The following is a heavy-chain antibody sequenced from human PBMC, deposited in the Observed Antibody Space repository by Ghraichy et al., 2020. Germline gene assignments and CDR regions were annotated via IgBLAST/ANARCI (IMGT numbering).Heavy chain of an antibody. V-gene: IGHV4-39*01. CDR3: ARHYDFWSGYPGVDGMDV. CDR1: GGSISSSSYY. CDR2: IYYSGST. Sequence: SETLSLTCTVSGGSISSSSYYWGWIRQPPGKGLEWIGSIYYSGSTYYKPSLKSRVTISVDTSKNQFSLKLSSVTAADTAVYYCARHYDFWSGYPGVDGMDVCGQGTTVTVSS. J-gene: IGHJ6*02. D-gene: IGHD3-3*01.